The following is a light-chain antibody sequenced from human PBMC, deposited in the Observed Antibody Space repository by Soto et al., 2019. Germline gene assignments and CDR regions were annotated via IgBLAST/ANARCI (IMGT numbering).Light chain of an antibody. V-gene: IGKV3-20*01. J-gene: IGKJ2*01. CDR3: QQYGSSLPYT. Sequence: EIVLTQSPGTLSLSPGERATLSCRASQSVSSSYLAWYQHKPGQAPRLLIYGASSRPTGIPDRFSVSGSGTDFTLTSSRLEPEDFALYYCQQYGSSLPYTFGQGTKLEIK. CDR1: QSVSSSY. CDR2: GAS.